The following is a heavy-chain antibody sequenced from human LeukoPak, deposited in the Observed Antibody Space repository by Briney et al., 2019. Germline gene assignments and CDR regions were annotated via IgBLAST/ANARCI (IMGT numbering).Heavy chain of an antibody. J-gene: IGHJ6*03. D-gene: IGHD2-15*01. CDR3: AKNGDRGAYCTGGTCYPYFYYMDV. CDR2: ISSTGGTT. CDR1: GITFSSYG. V-gene: IGHV3-23*01. Sequence: PGGSLRLSCAASGITFSSYGMSWVRQAPGKGLEWVSSISSTGGTTYYADSVKGRFTISRDNSKNTLYLQMNSLRAEDTAIYYCAKNGDRGAYCTGGTCYPYFYYMDVWGKGTTVTI.